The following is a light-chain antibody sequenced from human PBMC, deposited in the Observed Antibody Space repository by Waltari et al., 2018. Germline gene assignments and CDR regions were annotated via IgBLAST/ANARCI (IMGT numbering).Light chain of an antibody. J-gene: IGLJ1*01. CDR3: SSYTSSSTPVYV. V-gene: IGLV2-14*01. Sequence: QSALTQPASVSGSPGKSITISCTGTSSDVGGYNYVSWYQQHPGKAPKLMIYEVSNRPSGVSIRFSGSKSGNTASLTISGLQAEDEADYYCSSYTSSSTPVYVFGTGTKVTVL. CDR2: EVS. CDR1: SSDVGGYNY.